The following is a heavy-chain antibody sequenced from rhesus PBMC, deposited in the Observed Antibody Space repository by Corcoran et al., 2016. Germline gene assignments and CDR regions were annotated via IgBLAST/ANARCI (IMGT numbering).Heavy chain of an antibody. Sequence: QVQLQESGPGLVKPSETLSLTCAVSGYSISGYYWSWIRQPPGKGLEWIGYIYGSSGSTNYNPSLKNRVTISKDTSKNQFSLKLSSVTAADTAVYYCARERGDYYAYYFDYWGQGVLVTVSS. CDR3: ARERGDYYAYYFDY. V-gene: IGHV4S7*01. D-gene: IGHD3-34*01. CDR2: IYGSSGST. J-gene: IGHJ4*01. CDR1: GYSISGYY.